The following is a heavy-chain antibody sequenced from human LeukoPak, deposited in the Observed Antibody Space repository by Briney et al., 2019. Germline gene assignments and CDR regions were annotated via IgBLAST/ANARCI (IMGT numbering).Heavy chain of an antibody. CDR2: ISWNSGSI. Sequence: GRSLRLSCAASGFTFDDYAMHWVRQAPGKGLEWVSGISWNSGSIGYADSVKGRFTISRDNAKNSLYLQMNSLRAEDTALYYCAKAPGYSSSSRGYYYYYMDVWGKGTTVTVS. CDR1: GFTFDDYA. D-gene: IGHD6-6*01. CDR3: AKAPGYSSSSRGYYYYYMDV. J-gene: IGHJ6*03. V-gene: IGHV3-9*01.